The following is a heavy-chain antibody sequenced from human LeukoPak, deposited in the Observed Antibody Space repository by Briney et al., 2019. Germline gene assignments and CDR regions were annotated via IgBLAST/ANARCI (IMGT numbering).Heavy chain of an antibody. V-gene: IGHV3-23*01. J-gene: IGHJ3*02. CDR3: ARALVGATFHAFDI. D-gene: IGHD1-26*01. Sequence: PGGSLRLSCRASGFTFSSYAMSWVRQAPGKGLEWVSTISGGGSTTYYADSVKGRFTISRDNSKNSLYLHMNGLRAEDTAVYYCARALVGATFHAFDIWGQGTMVTVSS. CDR1: GFTFSSYA. CDR2: ISGGGSTT.